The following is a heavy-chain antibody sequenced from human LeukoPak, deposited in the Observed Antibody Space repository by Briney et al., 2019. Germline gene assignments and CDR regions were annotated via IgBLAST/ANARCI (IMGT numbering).Heavy chain of an antibody. D-gene: IGHD6-19*01. CDR1: GYTFTSXA. J-gene: IGHJ4*02. V-gene: IGHV1-8*02. Sequence: ASVKVPCKASGYTFTSXAMNWVRQAPGQGLXXXXWMNPNSGNTXXXXXXXXXXTMTRNXSXSTAXMELSSLRSEDTAVYYCARGFMAVLESTYDYWGQGTLVTVSS. CDR2: MNPNSGNT. CDR3: ARGFMAVLESTYDY.